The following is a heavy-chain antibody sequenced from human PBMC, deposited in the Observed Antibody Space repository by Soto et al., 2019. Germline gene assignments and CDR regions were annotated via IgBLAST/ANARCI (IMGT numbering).Heavy chain of an antibody. J-gene: IGHJ6*02. D-gene: IGHD3-10*01. Sequence: GASVTVSCKASGYTFTTYGISWVRQAPGQGLEWLGWINTHNGNTNYAQNLQGRVIMTADTSTSTAYMELRSLRSDDTAIYYCTREGSAPYYYYGMDAWGQGTTVTVSS. CDR2: INTHNGNT. V-gene: IGHV1-18*01. CDR1: GYTFTTYG. CDR3: TREGSAPYYYYGMDA.